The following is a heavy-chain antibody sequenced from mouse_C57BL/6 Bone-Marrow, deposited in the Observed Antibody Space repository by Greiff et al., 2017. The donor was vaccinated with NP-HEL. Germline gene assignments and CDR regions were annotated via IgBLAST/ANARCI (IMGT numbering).Heavy chain of an antibody. J-gene: IGHJ3*01. CDR1: GFTFSSYG. CDR3: ARHPYYDSGRFAY. V-gene: IGHV5-6*01. CDR2: ISSGGSYT. Sequence: EVQLQESGGDLVKPGGSLKLSCAASGFTFSSYGMSWVRQTPDKRLEWVATISSGGSYTYYPDSVKGRFTISRDNAKNTLYLQMSSLKSEDTAMYYCARHPYYDSGRFAYWGQGTLVTVSA. D-gene: IGHD2-4*01.